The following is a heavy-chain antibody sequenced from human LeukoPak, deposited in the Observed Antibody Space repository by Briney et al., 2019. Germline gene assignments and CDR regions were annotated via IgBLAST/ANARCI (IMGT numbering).Heavy chain of an antibody. D-gene: IGHD5-12*01. V-gene: IGHV4-59*05. Sequence: MSSETLSLTCTVSGGSIGTDYWSWIRQPPGKGLEWIGSIHYSGSTYYNPSLKSRVTISVDTSKKQFSLKLSSVTAADTVVYYCARRYSGYGYFDYWGQGTLVTVSS. J-gene: IGHJ4*02. CDR2: IHYSGST. CDR1: GGSIGTDY. CDR3: ARRYSGYGYFDY.